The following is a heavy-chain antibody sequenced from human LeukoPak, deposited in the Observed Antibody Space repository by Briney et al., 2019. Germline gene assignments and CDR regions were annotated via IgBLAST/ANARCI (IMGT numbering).Heavy chain of an antibody. CDR1: GFSFNSDW. Sequence: GGSLRLSCAASGFSFNSDWMDWVRQAPGEGLEWVANIKRDESEKNYLDSVKGRFTISRDNAQNSLYLQMNGLRVEDTAVYYCTRRLDDWGQGTLVTVSS. CDR3: TRRLDD. CDR2: IKRDESEK. V-gene: IGHV3-7*01. D-gene: IGHD3-16*01. J-gene: IGHJ4*02.